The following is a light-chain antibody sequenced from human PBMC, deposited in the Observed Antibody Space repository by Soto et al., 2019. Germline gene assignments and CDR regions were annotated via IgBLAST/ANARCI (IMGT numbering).Light chain of an antibody. CDR3: QSYDSSLSGYV. J-gene: IGLJ1*01. CDR1: SSNIGAGYD. V-gene: IGLV1-40*01. CDR2: GNT. Sequence: QSVLTQPPSVSGVPGQRVTISCTGSSSNIGAGYDVSWYQQLPGTAPKFLIYGNTDRPSGVPDRFSGSKSGTSASLAITGLQAEDEADYYCQSYDSSLSGYVFGTGTKLTVL.